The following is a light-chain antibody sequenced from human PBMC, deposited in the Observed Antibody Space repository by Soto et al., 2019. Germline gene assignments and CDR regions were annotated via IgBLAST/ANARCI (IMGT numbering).Light chain of an antibody. CDR2: EVN. CDR1: SSDVGGYNY. J-gene: IGLJ1*01. V-gene: IGLV2-8*01. CDR3: SSYAGSINV. Sequence: QSALTQPPSASGSPGQSVAISCTGTSSDVGGYNYVSWYQQHPGKAPKLMIYEVNKRPSGVPDRFSGSKSGNTASLTVSGPQAEAEADYYCSSYAGSINVFGTGTKLTVL.